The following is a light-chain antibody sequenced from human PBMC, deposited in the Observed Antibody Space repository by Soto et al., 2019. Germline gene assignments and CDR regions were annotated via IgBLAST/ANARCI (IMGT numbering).Light chain of an antibody. CDR1: QSITGSY. J-gene: IGKJ4*01. CDR3: QQYYSIPLT. CDR2: GAS. Sequence: ENVLTQSPGTLPLSPGERATVSCRASQSITGSYLAWYQQTPGQAPRLLIYGASSRATGVPDRFSGSGSGTDFTLTISRLEPEDFAVYYCQQYYSIPLTFGGGTKVDIK. V-gene: IGKV3-20*01.